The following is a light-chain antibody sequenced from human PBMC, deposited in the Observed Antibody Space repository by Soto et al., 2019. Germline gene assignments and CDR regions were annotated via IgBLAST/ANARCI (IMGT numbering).Light chain of an antibody. V-gene: IGLV2-14*01. CDR2: EVS. Sequence: QSVLTQPVSVSGSPGQSITISCTGTSSDVGGYNYVSWYQQHPGKAPKLMIYEVSNRPSGVSNRFSGSKSGNTASLTISGLQAEDEADYYCSSYTSSSTLYVFGTGTKCTVL. CDR1: SSDVGGYNY. CDR3: SSYTSSSTLYV. J-gene: IGLJ1*01.